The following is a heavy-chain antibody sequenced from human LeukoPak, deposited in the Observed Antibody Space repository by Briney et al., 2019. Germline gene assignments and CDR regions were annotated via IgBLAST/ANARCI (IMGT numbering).Heavy chain of an antibody. D-gene: IGHD3-16*01. CDR2: ISGLSTHI. Sequence: PGGSLRLSCSASGFTFSDYDMSCVRQAPGKGLEWVSSISGLSTHIYYGDSVKGRFSISRDNAKNSVYLQMNSLGVEDTAIYYCGRAFPPLRTSSAGDLWGQGILVTVSS. V-gene: IGHV3-69-1*02. CDR3: GRAFPPLRTSSAGDL. CDR1: GFTFSDYD. J-gene: IGHJ4*02.